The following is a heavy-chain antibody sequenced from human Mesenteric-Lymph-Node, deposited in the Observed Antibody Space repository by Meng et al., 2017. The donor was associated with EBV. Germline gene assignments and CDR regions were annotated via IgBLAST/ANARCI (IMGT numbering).Heavy chain of an antibody. D-gene: IGHD2-21*02. CDR2: IYQSGST. V-gene: IGHV4-4*02. CDR3: ARVGAYCGGDCYHPR. CDR1: GDSISSSNW. Sequence: QVQPQESGPGLVKPSGTLSLTCAVSGDSISSSNWWSWVRQPPGKGLEWIGEIYQSGSTNYNPSLKSRVTISVDKSKNHFSLKLSSVTAADTAVYYCARVGAYCGGDCYHPRWGQGTLVTVSS. J-gene: IGHJ4*02.